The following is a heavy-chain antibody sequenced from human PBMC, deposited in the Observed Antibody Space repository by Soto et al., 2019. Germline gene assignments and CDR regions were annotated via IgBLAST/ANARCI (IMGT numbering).Heavy chain of an antibody. D-gene: IGHD3-22*01. J-gene: IGHJ3*02. CDR3: AKGLYDSGI. CDR1: GFTFSSYG. V-gene: IGHV3-30*18. CDR2: ISYDGSNK. Sequence: QVQLVESGGGVVQPGRSLRLSCAASGFTFSSYGMHWVRQAPGKGLEWVAVISYDGSNKYYADSVKGRFTISRDNSKNTLYRQMNSLRAEDTAVYYCAKGLYDSGIWGQGTMVTVSS.